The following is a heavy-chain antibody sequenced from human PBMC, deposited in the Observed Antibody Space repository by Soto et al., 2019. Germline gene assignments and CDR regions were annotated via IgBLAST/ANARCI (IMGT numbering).Heavy chain of an antibody. J-gene: IGHJ4*02. V-gene: IGHV4-31*03. D-gene: IGHD3-16*01. CDR2: MYNSGST. CDR1: GDSISSGGYR. Sequence: QVQLQESGPGLVKPSQTLSLTCTVSGDSISSGGYRWSWIRQHPGEGLEWIGFMYNSGSTSYNPSRKSRATISVDTSTNQFSLNLRSVTAVDTAVYYCARGGDTTKVDFWGQGTLVTVSS. CDR3: ARGGDTTKVDF.